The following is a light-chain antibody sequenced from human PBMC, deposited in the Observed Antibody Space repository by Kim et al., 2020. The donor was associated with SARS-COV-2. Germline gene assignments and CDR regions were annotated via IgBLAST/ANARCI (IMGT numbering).Light chain of an antibody. V-gene: IGLV3-1*01. Sequence: SYELTQPPEVSVSPGQTASITCSGDKLGNKYASWYQLKPGQSPLLVIYQDSKRPSGIPERFSGSNSGNTATLTISGTQAMDEADYFCQAWDSSTHVVFGGGTKLTVL. CDR2: QDS. CDR1: KLGNKY. CDR3: QAWDSSTHVV. J-gene: IGLJ2*01.